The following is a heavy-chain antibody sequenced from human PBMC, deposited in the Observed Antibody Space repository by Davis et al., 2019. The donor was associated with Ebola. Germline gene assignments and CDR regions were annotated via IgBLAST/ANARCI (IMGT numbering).Heavy chain of an antibody. CDR1: GFTFSSYA. CDR2: ISASGVGT. V-gene: IGHV3-23*01. J-gene: IGHJ4*02. D-gene: IGHD6-13*01. Sequence: PGGSLRLSCAASGFTFSSYAMSWVRQSPGKGLEWVSTISASGVGTYYADSVKGRFTISRDNSKNTLYLQMNSLRAEDTAVYYCAASSYFDYWGQGTLVTVSS. CDR3: AASSYFDY.